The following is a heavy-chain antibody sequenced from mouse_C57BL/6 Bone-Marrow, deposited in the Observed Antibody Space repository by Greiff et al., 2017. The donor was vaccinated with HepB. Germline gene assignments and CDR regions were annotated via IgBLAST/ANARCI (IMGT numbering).Heavy chain of an antibody. CDR2: FYPGSGSI. V-gene: IGHV1-62-2*01. J-gene: IGHJ3*01. Sequence: QVQLQQSGAELVKPGASVKLSCKASGYTFTEYTIHWVKQRSGQGLEWIGWFYPGSGSIKYNEKFKDKATLTADKSSSTVYMELSRLTSEDSAVYFCARHLEGGDYYGSSGFAYWGQGTLVTVSA. CDR1: GYTFTEYT. D-gene: IGHD1-1*01. CDR3: ARHLEGGDYYGSSGFAY.